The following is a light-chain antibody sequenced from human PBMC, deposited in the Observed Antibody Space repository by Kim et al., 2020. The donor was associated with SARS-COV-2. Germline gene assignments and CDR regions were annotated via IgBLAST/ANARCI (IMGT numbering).Light chain of an antibody. CDR3: MQALQTPHT. CDR2: LGS. J-gene: IGKJ3*01. Sequence: PASISCRSRQSLQHRNGYNYLNWFLQKPGQSPQLLIYLGSNRAAGVPDRVSASGSGTDYTLKISRVEAEDVGVYYCMQALQTPHTFGPGTKVDIK. V-gene: IGKV2-28*01. CDR1: QSLQHRNGYNY.